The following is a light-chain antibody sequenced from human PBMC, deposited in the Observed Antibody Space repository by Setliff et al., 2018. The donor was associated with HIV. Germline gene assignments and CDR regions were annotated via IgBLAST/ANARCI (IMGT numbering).Light chain of an antibody. CDR2: DVV. Sequence: QSVLTQPASVSGSPGQWITIPCTGTSSDAGGYNYVSWYQQQPGKAPRLIIYDVVTRPSGVSDRFSGSKSGSTASLTISGLQAEDEADYFCSSYTSGSTWVFGGGTKVTVL. CDR3: SSYTSGSTWV. CDR1: SSDAGGYNY. J-gene: IGLJ3*02. V-gene: IGLV2-14*03.